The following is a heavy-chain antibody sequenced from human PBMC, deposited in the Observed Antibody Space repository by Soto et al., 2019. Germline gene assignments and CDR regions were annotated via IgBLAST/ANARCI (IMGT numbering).Heavy chain of an antibody. V-gene: IGHV3-33*01. CDR1: GFTFSRHG. Sequence: QVQLVESGGGVVQPGRSLRLSCVASGFTFSRHGMHWVRQAPGKGLEWVAVIWYDGSQKYYADSVKGRFTISRDNSKNTLYAQMNSLRVEDTAVYYCARIGPTTTNYAMDVWGPGTTVTVSS. CDR3: ARIGPTTTNYAMDV. CDR2: IWYDGSQK. J-gene: IGHJ6*02. D-gene: IGHD1-1*01.